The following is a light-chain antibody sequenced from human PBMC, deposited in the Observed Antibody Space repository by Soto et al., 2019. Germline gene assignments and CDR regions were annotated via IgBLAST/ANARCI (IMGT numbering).Light chain of an antibody. Sequence: QSALTQPPSASGSPGQSVTISCTGTSSDVGGYNYVSWYQQHPGKAPKLMIYEVSKRPSGVPYRFSGSKSGNTASLTVSGLQAEDEADYYCSSYAGSDNSWVFGGGTKVTVL. J-gene: IGLJ2*01. V-gene: IGLV2-8*01. CDR3: SSYAGSDNSWV. CDR1: SSDVGGYNY. CDR2: EVS.